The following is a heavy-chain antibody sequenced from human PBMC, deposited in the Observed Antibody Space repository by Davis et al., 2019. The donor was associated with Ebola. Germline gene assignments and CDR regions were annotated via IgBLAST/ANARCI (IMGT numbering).Heavy chain of an antibody. CDR1: GFIFSSYG. D-gene: IGHD1-1*01. CDR3: ARDLGYNAYFDY. J-gene: IGHJ4*02. Sequence: GESLKISCAASGFIFSSYGMHWVRQAPGKGLEWVAVIWYDGSNKYYADSVKGRFTISRDNSKNTLYLQMNSLRAEDTAVYYCARDLGYNAYFDYWGQGTLVTVSS. CDR2: IWYDGSNK. V-gene: IGHV3-33*01.